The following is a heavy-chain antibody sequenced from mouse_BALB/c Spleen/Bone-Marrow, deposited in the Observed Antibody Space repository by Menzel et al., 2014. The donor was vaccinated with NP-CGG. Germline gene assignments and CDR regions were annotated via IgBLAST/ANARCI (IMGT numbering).Heavy chain of an antibody. V-gene: IGHV4-1*02. CDR1: GFDFSRYW. D-gene: IGHD1-1*01. Sequence: EVKLLESGGGLVQPGGSLKLSCAASGFDFSRYWMSWVRPAPGKGLEWIGEINPDSSTINYTPSLKDKFIISRDNAKNALYLQMSKVRSEDTALYYCSRLYYYGNFAYWGQGTLVTVSA. J-gene: IGHJ3*01. CDR2: INPDSSTI. CDR3: SRLYYYGNFAY.